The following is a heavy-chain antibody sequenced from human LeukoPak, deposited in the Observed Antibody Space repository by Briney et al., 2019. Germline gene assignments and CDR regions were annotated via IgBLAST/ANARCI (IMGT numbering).Heavy chain of an antibody. V-gene: IGHV3-21*06. CDR1: GFTFSDYD. J-gene: IGHJ4*02. D-gene: IGHD3-16*01. CDR3: GRAFPPLRTSSAGDL. Sequence: PGGSLRLSCSASGFTFSDYDMNWIRQAPGKGLEWISAISGRSSHTYYGDSVKGRFSISRDNANNLLYLQMNGLGAEDTAVYYCGRAFPPLRTSSAGDLWGQGTLVTVSS. CDR2: ISGRSSHT.